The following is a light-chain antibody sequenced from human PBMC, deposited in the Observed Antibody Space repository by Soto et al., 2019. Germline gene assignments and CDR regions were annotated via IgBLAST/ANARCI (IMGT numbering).Light chain of an antibody. CDR1: QSVSSY. CDR3: EQRSNWPRMT. J-gene: IGKJ4*02. Sequence: EIVLTQSPATLSLSPGERATLSCRASQSVSSYLAWYQQKPGQAPRLLIYDASNRATGIPGRFSGGGAGADFALAISSLEPEGVAVYYCEQRSNWPRMTFGGGTKLDI. V-gene: IGKV3-11*01. CDR2: DAS.